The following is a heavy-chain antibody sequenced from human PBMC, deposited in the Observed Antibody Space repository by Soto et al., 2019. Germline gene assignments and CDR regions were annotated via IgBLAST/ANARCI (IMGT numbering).Heavy chain of an antibody. CDR2: INHSGST. J-gene: IGHJ5*02. D-gene: IGHD6-13*01. Sequence: SETLSLTCAVYGGSFSGYYWSWIRQPPGKGLEWIGEINHSGSTNYNPSLKSRVTISVDTSKNQFSLKLSSVTAADTAVYYCASVAAATNWFDPWGQGTLVTVSS. V-gene: IGHV4-34*01. CDR3: ASVAAATNWFDP. CDR1: GGSFSGYY.